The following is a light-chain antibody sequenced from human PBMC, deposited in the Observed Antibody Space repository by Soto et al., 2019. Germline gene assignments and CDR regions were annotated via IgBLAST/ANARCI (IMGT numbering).Light chain of an antibody. Sequence: QSALAQPRSVSGSPGQSVTISCTGTSSDVGGYNYVSWYQQHPGKAPKLMIYDVTKRASGVPDRFSGSKSGNTASLTISGLQAEDEADYYCCSYAGTYTYVFGSGTKVTV. CDR3: CSYAGTYTYV. V-gene: IGLV2-11*01. J-gene: IGLJ1*01. CDR2: DVT. CDR1: SSDVGGYNY.